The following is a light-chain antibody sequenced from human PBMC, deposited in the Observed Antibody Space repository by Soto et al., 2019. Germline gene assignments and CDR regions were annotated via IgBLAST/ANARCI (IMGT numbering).Light chain of an antibody. J-gene: IGKJ1*01. CDR3: QHYNSYSEA. CDR2: KAS. Sequence: DIQMTQSPSTLSRSVGARVTMSWRASQTISSWLAWYQQKPGKAPKLLIYKASTLKSGVPSRFSGSGSGTEFTLTISSLQPDDFATYYCQHYNSYSEAFGQGTKVDI. CDR1: QTISSW. V-gene: IGKV1-5*03.